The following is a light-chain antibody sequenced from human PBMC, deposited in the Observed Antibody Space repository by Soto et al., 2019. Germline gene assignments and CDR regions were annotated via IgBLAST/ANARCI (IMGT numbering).Light chain of an antibody. V-gene: IGKV1-5*03. J-gene: IGKJ1*01. CDR2: KAS. CDR1: QSISSW. Sequence: DIQMTQSPSTLSASVGDRVTITCRASQSISSWLAWYQQKPGKAPKLLIYKASSLESGVPSRFSGRGSGTEFTLTISSLQPDDFATYYCQQYSSYWTFGQGTKV. CDR3: QQYSSYWT.